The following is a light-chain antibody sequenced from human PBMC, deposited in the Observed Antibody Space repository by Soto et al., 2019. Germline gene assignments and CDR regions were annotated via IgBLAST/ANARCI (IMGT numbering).Light chain of an antibody. CDR1: HSVSSN. V-gene: IGKV3-15*01. CDR2: GAS. J-gene: IGKJ1*01. CDR3: QQDNNWPPWT. Sequence: VMTQSPDTLSVSPGERATLSCRASHSVSSNLAWYQQKPGQAPRLLIYGASTRATGIPARFGGSGSGTEFTLTISSLQSEDFAIYYCQQDNNWPPWTFGQGTKVDI.